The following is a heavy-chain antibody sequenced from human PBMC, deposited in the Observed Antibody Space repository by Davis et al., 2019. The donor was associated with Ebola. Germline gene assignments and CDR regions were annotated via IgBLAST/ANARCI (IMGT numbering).Heavy chain of an antibody. Sequence: GESLKISCKGSGYGFPNYWIAWVRQLPGRGLELMGMIYPGDSDTRYSPSFQGQVSMSADKSISTAYLQWSSLKASDTAMYYCARLAWLRDPYGMDVWGQGTTVTVSS. V-gene: IGHV5-51*01. CDR1: GYGFPNYW. J-gene: IGHJ6*02. D-gene: IGHD3-9*01. CDR2: IYPGDSDT. CDR3: ARLAWLRDPYGMDV.